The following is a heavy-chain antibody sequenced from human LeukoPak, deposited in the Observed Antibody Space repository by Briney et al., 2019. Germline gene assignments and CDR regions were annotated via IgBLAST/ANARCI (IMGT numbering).Heavy chain of an antibody. D-gene: IGHD1-26*01. V-gene: IGHV3-33*01. J-gene: IGHJ4*02. Sequence: GGSLRLSCAASGFTFSSYGMHWVRQAPGKGLEWVAVIWYDGSNKYYADSAKGRFTISRDNSKNTLYLQMNSLRAEDTAVYYCARAHKVGAPDYWGQGTLVTVSS. CDR3: ARAHKVGAPDY. CDR1: GFTFSSYG. CDR2: IWYDGSNK.